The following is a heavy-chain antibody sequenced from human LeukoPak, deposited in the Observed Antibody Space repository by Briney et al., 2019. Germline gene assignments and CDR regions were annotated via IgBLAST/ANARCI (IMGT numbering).Heavy chain of an antibody. J-gene: IGHJ4*02. V-gene: IGHV1-69*13. CDR3: ARALYPSTYYYDSSGYYLDY. D-gene: IGHD3-22*01. Sequence: SVKVSCKASGGTFSSYAISWVRQAPGQGLEWMGGIIPIFGTANYAQKFQGRVTITADESTSTAYMELSSLRSEDTAVYYCARALYPSTYYYDSSGYYLDYWGQGTLVTVSS. CDR1: GGTFSSYA. CDR2: IIPIFGTA.